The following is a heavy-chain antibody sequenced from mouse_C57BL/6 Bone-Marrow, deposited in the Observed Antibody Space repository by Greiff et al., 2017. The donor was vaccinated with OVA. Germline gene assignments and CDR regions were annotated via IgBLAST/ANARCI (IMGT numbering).Heavy chain of an antibody. CDR2: INPGSGYT. D-gene: IGHD1-1*02. Sequence: VQGVESGAELVKPGASVKLSCKASGYTFTSYWMHWVKQRPGQGLEWIGYINPGSGYTKYTQKFKDKATLTADKSSSTAYMQLSSLTYEDAAIDSCSVVIWRGGFADWGQGTLVTVSA. V-gene: IGHV1-7*01. CDR3: SVVIWRGGFAD. J-gene: IGHJ3*01. CDR1: GYTFTSYW.